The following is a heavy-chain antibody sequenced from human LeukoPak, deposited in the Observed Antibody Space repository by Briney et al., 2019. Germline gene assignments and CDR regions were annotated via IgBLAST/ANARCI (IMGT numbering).Heavy chain of an antibody. J-gene: IGHJ4*02. D-gene: IGHD2-2*01. Sequence: PGGSLRLSYAASGFTFSSYAMHWVRQAPGKGLVWVSRINTDGRTTNYADSVKGRFTISRDNAENTLYLQMNGLRAEDTAVYYCARVYCASAGCRADFENWGQGTLVTVSS. CDR1: GFTFSSYA. CDR3: ARVYCASAGCRADFEN. CDR2: INTDGRTT. V-gene: IGHV3-74*01.